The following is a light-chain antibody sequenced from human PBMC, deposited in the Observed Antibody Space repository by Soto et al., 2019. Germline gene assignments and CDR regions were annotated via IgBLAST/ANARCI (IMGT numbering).Light chain of an antibody. CDR2: DVS. J-gene: IGLJ1*01. Sequence: QSVLTQPASVSGSPGQSIAISCTGTSSDIGGYNYVSWYQQHPGKAPKLIIYDVSNRPSGISTRYSGSKSGNTASLTISGLQADDEADYHCSSYTTSTTNVFGTATKLTVL. V-gene: IGLV2-14*03. CDR3: SSYTTSTTNV. CDR1: SSDIGGYNY.